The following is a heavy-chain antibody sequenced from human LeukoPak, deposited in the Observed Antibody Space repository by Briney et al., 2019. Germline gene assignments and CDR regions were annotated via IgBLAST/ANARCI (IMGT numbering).Heavy chain of an antibody. V-gene: IGHV1-18*01. CDR2: VSGNNGNT. CDR3: ARDFYHSGTSRYDVFDV. D-gene: IGHD1-1*01. Sequence: ASVKVSCKASGYTFTTYGISWVRQAPGQGLEWMGWVSGNNGNTNYAQKLQGRVTMTTDTSTNTAYMELRSLRSDDTAVYYCARDFYHSGTSRYDVFDVWGQGTMVTVSS. CDR1: GYTFTTYG. J-gene: IGHJ3*01.